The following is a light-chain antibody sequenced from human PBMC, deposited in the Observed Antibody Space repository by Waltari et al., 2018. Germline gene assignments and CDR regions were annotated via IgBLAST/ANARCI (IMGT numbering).Light chain of an antibody. V-gene: IGKV3-20*01. CDR3: QQYEV. J-gene: IGKJ1*01. CDR1: QSVRSSY. CDR2: GAS. Sequence: EIVLTQSPGTLSLSPGERATLSCRASQSVRSSYLAWYQQKPGQAPRLLIYGASRRATGIPDRFSGSGSGTDFTLTISRLEPEDFAVYYCQQYEVFGQGTKVEIK.